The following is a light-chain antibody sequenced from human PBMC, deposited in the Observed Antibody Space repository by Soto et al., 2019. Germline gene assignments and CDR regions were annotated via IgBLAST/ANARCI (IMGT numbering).Light chain of an antibody. V-gene: IGKV3-15*01. J-gene: IGKJ1*01. CDR1: QSVSSN. CDR2: GAS. CDR3: QQYNNWPRT. Sequence: EIVMTQSPATLSVSPGERATLSCRASQSVSSNLAWYQQKPGQAPRLLIYGASTRATGIAARFSGSGSGTEFTLTISSLHSEDFAVYYCQQYNNWPRTFGQGTKVEIK.